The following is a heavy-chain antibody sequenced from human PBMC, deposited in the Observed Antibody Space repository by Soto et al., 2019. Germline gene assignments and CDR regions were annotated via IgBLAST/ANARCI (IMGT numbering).Heavy chain of an antibody. CDR3: ARGGGIQLWLLGY. Sequence: SETLSLTCTVSGGSISSGGYYWSWIRQQPGKGLEWIGYIYYSGSTYYKPSLKSRVNISVDTSKNQFSLKLSSVTAADTAGYYWARGGGIQLWLLGYWGQGTLVTVSS. D-gene: IGHD5-18*01. CDR2: IYYSGST. V-gene: IGHV4-31*02. CDR1: GGSISSGGYY. J-gene: IGHJ4*02.